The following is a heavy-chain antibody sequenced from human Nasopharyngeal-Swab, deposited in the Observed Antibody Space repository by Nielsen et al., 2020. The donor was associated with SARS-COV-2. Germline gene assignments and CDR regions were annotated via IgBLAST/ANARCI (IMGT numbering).Heavy chain of an antibody. D-gene: IGHD3-16*02. V-gene: IGHV3-21*01. J-gene: IGHJ4*02. CDR3: TRDNEGDKNYDYIWGSYRPYY. CDR1: GFTFTSYS. Sequence: GESLKISCAASGFTFTSYSMNWVRRAPGKGLEWVATISRRSTYVYYGDSVKGRFTISRDNAQNSLYLQMNSLRAEDTAVYYCTRDNEGDKNYDYIWGSYRPYYWGQGTLVTVSS. CDR2: ISRRSTYV.